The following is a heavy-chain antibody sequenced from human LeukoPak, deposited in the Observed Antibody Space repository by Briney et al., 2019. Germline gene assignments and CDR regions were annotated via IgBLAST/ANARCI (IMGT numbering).Heavy chain of an antibody. V-gene: IGHV4-4*07. J-gene: IGHJ4*02. CDR1: GGSISSYY. D-gene: IGHD3-16*01. CDR3: ARAKLDRLGGPGLYYFDY. Sequence: TTSETLSLTCTVSGGSISSYYWSWIRQPAGKGLEWIGRIYTSGSTNYNPSLRSRVTMSVDTSKNQFSLKLSSVTAADTAVYYCARAKLDRLGGPGLYYFDYWGQGTLVTVSS. CDR2: IYTSGST.